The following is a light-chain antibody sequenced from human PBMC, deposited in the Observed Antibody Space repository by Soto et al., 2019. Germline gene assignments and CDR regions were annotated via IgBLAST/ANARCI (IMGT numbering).Light chain of an antibody. CDR3: QQLSNGPPVN. CDR2: GIS. CDR1: QSLTTY. Sequence: EVVMTQSPATLSVSPGETATLSCRASQSLTTYLAWYQQKPDQAPRLLIYGISTRATDVPARFSGSGSGTEFTRTIRGRDPEEFEVDYCQQLSNGPPVNVGGETKGDLK. V-gene: IGKV3-15*01. J-gene: IGKJ4*01.